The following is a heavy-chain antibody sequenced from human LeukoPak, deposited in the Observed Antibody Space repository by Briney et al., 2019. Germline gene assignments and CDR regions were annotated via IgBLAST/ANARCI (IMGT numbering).Heavy chain of an antibody. CDR2: IWYDGSNK. J-gene: IGHJ4*02. CDR1: GFTFSSYG. V-gene: IGHV3-33*01. Sequence: GGSLRLSCAASGFTFSSYGMHWVRQAPGKGLEWVAVIWYDGSNKYYADSVKGRFTISRDNSKNTLYLRMNSLRAEDTAVYYCARGLRYFDWLVLMAFDYWGQGTLVTVSS. D-gene: IGHD3-9*01. CDR3: ARGLRYFDWLVLMAFDY.